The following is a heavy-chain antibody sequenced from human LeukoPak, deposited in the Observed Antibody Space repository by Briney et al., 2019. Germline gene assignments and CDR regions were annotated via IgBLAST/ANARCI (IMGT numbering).Heavy chain of an antibody. J-gene: IGHJ4*02. D-gene: IGHD1-20*01. CDR1: GGSISSYY. CDR2: IYYTGST. V-gene: IGHV4-59*01. CDR3: ARDITGDGDY. Sequence: PSETLSLTCTVSGGSISSYYWSWIRQPPGKGLEWIGYIYYTGSTNCNPSLKSRVTLSLDTSKNQFSLKLSSVTAADTAVYYCARDITGDGDYWGQGTLVTVSS.